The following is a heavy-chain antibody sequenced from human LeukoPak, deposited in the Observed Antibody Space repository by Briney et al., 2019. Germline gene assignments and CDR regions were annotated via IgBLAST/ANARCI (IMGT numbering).Heavy chain of an antibody. CDR3: ARAAWLDAFDI. V-gene: IGHV4-34*01. Sequence: PSETLSLTCAVYGGSFSGYYWSWIRQPPGKGLEWIGEINHSGSTNYNPSLKSRVTISVDTSKNQFSLKLSSVTAADTAVYYCARAAWLDAFDIWGQGTMVTVSS. CDR1: GGSFSGYY. CDR2: INHSGST. J-gene: IGHJ3*02. D-gene: IGHD5-12*01.